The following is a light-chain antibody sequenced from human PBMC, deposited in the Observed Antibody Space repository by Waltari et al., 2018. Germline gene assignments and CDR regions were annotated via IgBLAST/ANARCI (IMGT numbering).Light chain of an antibody. Sequence: EIVLTQSPATLSLSPGESATLSCRASQSVGRYLTWYQQKPAQPPRLLIYAAINRAPGVPARFSGSGSGTDFTLTISGLEPDDFGVYYCQQRDNWPQTFGQGTKLEI. CDR2: AAI. J-gene: IGKJ2*01. V-gene: IGKV3-11*01. CDR3: QQRDNWPQT. CDR1: QSVGRY.